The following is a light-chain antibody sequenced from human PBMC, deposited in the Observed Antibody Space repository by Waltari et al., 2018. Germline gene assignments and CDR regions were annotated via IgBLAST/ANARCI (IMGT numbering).Light chain of an antibody. V-gene: IGLV1-40*01. CDR3: QSYDSSLGGSV. Sequence: QSVLTQPPSVSGAPGQRVTISCTGSSSNTGAGYDVNWYQQLPGKAPKLLIHGNSDRPSGVPDRISGSKSGTSASLAITGLQAEDEADYYCQSYDSSLGGSVFGGGTKLTVL. J-gene: IGLJ2*01. CDR1: SSNTGAGYD. CDR2: GNS.